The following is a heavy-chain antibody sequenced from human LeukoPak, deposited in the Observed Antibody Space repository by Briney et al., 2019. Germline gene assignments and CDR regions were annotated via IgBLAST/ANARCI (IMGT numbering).Heavy chain of an antibody. CDR2: MYLSGTT. D-gene: IGHD6-13*01. V-gene: IGHV4-4*02. Sequence: SETLSLTCTVSGDSINSLDLWSWVRQPPGKGLEWIGEMYLSGTTHSNPSVKSRVAISIDKSRNQFSLKLSSVTAADTAVYYCATSPGYRSSMRFDPWGQGTLVTVSS. CDR3: ATSPGYRSSMRFDP. CDR1: GDSINSLDL. J-gene: IGHJ5*02.